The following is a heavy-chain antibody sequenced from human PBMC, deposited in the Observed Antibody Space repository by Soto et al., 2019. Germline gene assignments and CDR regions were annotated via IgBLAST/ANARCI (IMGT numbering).Heavy chain of an antibody. CDR1: GYTFTSYG. D-gene: IGHD3-10*01. CDR3: ARDLPHYYGSGYYYGMDV. J-gene: IGHJ6*02. CDR2: ISAYNGNT. V-gene: IGHV1-18*01. Sequence: GASVKVSCKASGYTFTSYGISWVRQAPGQGLEWMGWISAYNGNTNYAQKLQGRVTMTTDTSTSTAYMELGSLRSDDTAVYYCARDLPHYYGSGYYYGMDVWGQGTTVTVSS.